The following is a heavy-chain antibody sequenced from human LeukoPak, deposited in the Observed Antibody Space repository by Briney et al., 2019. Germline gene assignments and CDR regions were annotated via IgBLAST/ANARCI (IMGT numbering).Heavy chain of an antibody. J-gene: IGHJ4*02. V-gene: IGHV4-38-2*02. Sequence: SETLSLTCTVSGYSISSGYYWGWIRQPPGKGLGWIGSIYHSGSTYYNPSLKSRVTISVDTSKNQFSLKLSSVTAADTAVYYCARSAGDSSGSSYYFYYWGQGTLVTVSS. CDR1: GYSISSGYY. D-gene: IGHD3-22*01. CDR2: IYHSGST. CDR3: ARSAGDSSGSSYYFYY.